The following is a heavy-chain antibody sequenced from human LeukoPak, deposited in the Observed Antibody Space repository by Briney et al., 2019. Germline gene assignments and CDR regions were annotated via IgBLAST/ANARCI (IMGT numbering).Heavy chain of an antibody. CDR3: ARERAARPIHYYYYYGMDV. Sequence: SVKVSCKASGGTFSSYAISWVRQAPGQGLEWMGGIIPIFGTANYAQKFQGRVTITADESTSTAYMELSSLRSEDTAVYYCARERAARPIHYYYYYGMDVWGQGTTVTVSS. J-gene: IGHJ6*02. CDR2: IIPIFGTA. D-gene: IGHD6-6*01. CDR1: GGTFSSYA. V-gene: IGHV1-69*13.